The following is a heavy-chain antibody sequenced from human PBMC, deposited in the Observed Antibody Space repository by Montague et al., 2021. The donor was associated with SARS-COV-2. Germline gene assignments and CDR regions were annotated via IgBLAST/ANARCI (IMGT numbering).Heavy chain of an antibody. CDR2: INHRGTT. CDR3: AKTGGFSEILADYDNPRDVAMRTNQEEVQQARRAFDD. CDR1: GGSFSGSF. D-gene: IGHD3-9*01. V-gene: IGHV4-34*01. J-gene: IGHJ3*01. Sequence: SETLSLTCAVYGGSFSGSFWTWIRQPPGKGLEWLGEINHRGTTKYNPSVESRVLMSVDTSKNQFALWLTSVSVADTAVYYCAKTGGFSEILADYDNPRDVAMRTNQEEVQQARRAFDDGGQGQLVTVSS.